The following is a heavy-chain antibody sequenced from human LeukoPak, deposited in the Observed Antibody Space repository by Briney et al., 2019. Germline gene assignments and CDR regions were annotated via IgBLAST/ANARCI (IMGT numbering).Heavy chain of an antibody. V-gene: IGHV3-7*01. Sequence: PGGSLRLSCAASGFTFSSYWMSWVRQAPGKGLEWVANIKQDGSEKYYVDSVKGRFTISRDNAKNSLYLQMNSLRAEDTAVYYCARDMDSGSYWEDYFDYWGQGTLVTVSS. CDR1: GFTFSSYW. CDR2: IKQDGSEK. D-gene: IGHD1-26*01. CDR3: ARDMDSGSYWEDYFDY. J-gene: IGHJ4*02.